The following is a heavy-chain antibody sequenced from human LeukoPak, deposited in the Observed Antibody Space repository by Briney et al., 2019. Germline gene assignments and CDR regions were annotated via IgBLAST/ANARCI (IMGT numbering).Heavy chain of an antibody. J-gene: IGHJ1*01. CDR3: AREYCSSTSCPTFQH. CDR2: INHSGST. V-gene: IGHV4-34*01. CDR1: GGSFSGYY. D-gene: IGHD2-2*01. Sequence: SETLSLTYAGYGGSFSGYYWSWIRHPPAQALELIGEINHSGSTNYNPSLKSRVTISVDTSKNQFSLKLSSVTAADTAVYYCAREYCSSTSCPTFQHWGQGTLVTVSS.